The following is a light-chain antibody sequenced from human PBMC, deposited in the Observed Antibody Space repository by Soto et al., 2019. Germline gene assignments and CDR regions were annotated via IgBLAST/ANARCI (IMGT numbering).Light chain of an antibody. V-gene: IGLV2-23*02. J-gene: IGLJ2*01. CDR1: SSDVGSYNV. CDR3: SSYAGSDFVV. Sequence: QSALTQSASVSGSPGQAITISCTGTSSDVGSYNVVSWYQNHPGKAPKLIIYEVTERPSGVSNRFSGSKSGNTAYLTISGLQAEDEADYYCSSYAGSDFVVFGGGTTLPVL. CDR2: EVT.